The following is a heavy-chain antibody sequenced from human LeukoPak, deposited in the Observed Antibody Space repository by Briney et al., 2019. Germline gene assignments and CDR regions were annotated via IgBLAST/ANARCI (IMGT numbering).Heavy chain of an antibody. CDR1: GGSFSDYF. J-gene: IGHJ3*01. CDR2: IDDGGNT. D-gene: IGHD2-21*02. V-gene: IGHV4-34*01. Sequence: PSETLSLMCSVYGGSFSDYFWGWIRQPPGKGREWIGEIDDGGNTNYNPSLMSRVLVTMEKSKKQFSLVMRSVTAADTAVYYCARFSKITWGDWGDAFDVWGQGTTVIVSS. CDR3: ARFSKITWGDWGDAFDV.